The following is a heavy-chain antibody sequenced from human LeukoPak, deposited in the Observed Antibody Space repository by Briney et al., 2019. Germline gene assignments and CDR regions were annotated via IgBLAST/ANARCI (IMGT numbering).Heavy chain of an antibody. V-gene: IGHV3-23*01. CDR1: GFTFSSYA. J-gene: IGHJ4*02. CDR2: ISGGGGST. CDR3: ANGLDYGGY. D-gene: IGHD4-17*01. Sequence: GGFLRLSCAASGFTFSSYAMSWVRQAPGKGLEWVSAISGGGGSTYYADSVKGRFTISRDNSKNTLYLQMNSLRAEDTAVYYCANGLDYGGYWGQGTLVTVSS.